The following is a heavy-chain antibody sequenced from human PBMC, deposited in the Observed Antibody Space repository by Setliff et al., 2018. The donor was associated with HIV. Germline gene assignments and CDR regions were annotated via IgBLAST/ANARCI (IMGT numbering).Heavy chain of an antibody. CDR2: IWYDGGNK. Sequence: GGSLRLSCEASGFTFRDYGMDWVRQAPGKGLEWLAVIWYDGGNKYYADSVKGRFTISRDNSENTLFLQMNSLRAEDTAVYYCARNHYSSGSADYWGQGTLVTVSS. CDR1: GFTFRDYG. CDR3: ARNHYSSGSADY. J-gene: IGHJ4*02. V-gene: IGHV3-33*01. D-gene: IGHD6-19*01.